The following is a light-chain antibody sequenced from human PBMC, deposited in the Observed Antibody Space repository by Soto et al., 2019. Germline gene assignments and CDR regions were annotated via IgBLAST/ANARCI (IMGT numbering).Light chain of an antibody. Sequence: QSALTQPASVSGSPGQSITIACTGTNRDVGSYNLVSWYQQRPGEAPKLIISEVRNRPSGIPERFSGSNSENTATLTISRVEAGDEADYYCQVWDSSSDHPVLFGGGTKLTVL. J-gene: IGLJ2*01. V-gene: IGLV2-14*01. CDR1: NRDVGSYNL. CDR2: EVR. CDR3: QVWDSSSDHPVL.